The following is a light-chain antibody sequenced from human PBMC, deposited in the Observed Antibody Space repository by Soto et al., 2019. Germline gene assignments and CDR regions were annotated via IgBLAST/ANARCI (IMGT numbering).Light chain of an antibody. CDR3: QQYNNWPPSWT. CDR1: QSVSGN. Sequence: EIVMTQSQATLSVSQGERSTLAFSAIQSVSGNLAWYQQKPGQAPRLLIYGASTRATGIPARFSGSGSGTEFTLTISSLQSEDFAVYYCQQYNNWPPSWTFGQGTKVDI. CDR2: GAS. J-gene: IGKJ1*01. V-gene: IGKV3-15*01.